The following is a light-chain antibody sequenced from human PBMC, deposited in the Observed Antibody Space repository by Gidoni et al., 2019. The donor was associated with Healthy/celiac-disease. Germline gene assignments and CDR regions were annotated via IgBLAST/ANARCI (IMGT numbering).Light chain of an antibody. Sequence: IQMTHSPSTLSASVGDRVTITCRASQSISSWLAWYQQKPGKAPKLLIYKASSLESGVPSRLSGSGSGTEFTLTISSLQPDDFATYYCQQYNSYPWTFGQGTKVEIK. CDR2: KAS. V-gene: IGKV1-5*03. CDR3: QQYNSYPWT. J-gene: IGKJ1*01. CDR1: QSISSW.